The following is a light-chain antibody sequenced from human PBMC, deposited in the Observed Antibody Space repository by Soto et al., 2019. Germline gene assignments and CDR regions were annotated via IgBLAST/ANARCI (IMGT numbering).Light chain of an antibody. CDR3: QQSYSMTKS. CDR1: QSISTY. V-gene: IGKV1-39*01. CDR2: AAS. J-gene: IGKJ2*03. Sequence: DIQMTQSPSSLSASVGDRVTITCRASQSISTYLNWYQQRPGTAPTLLIYAASSLPSGVPSRFSGSGSGKDFTLTISSLQLEDFATYYCQQSYSMTKSFGQGTKLEIK.